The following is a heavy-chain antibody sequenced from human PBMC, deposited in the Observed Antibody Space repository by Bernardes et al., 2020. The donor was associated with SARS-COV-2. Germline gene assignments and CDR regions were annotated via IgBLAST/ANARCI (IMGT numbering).Heavy chain of an antibody. CDR1: GFTFSSSW. Sequence: GGSLRLSRAGSGFTFSSSWLHWVRQAPGKGLVWVSRINPDGSSTNYADSVKGRFTISRDNAMNTLFLQMSSLTAEDTALYYCARDLGYCTNGVCSPWGQGTLVTVSS. CDR2: INPDGSST. J-gene: IGHJ5*02. CDR3: ARDLGYCTNGVCSP. D-gene: IGHD2-8*01. V-gene: IGHV3-74*01.